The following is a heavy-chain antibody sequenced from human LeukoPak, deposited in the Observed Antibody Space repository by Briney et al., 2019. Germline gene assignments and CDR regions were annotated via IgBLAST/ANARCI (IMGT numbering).Heavy chain of an antibody. CDR3: ARDILTVTTLDGYYYGMDV. CDR2: IYYSGST. V-gene: IGHV4-30-4*01. J-gene: IGHJ6*02. Sequence: SETLSLTCTVSGGSISSGDYYWSWIRQPPGKGLEWIGYIYYSGSTYYNPSLKSRVTISVDTSKNKFSLKLSSVTAADTAVYYCARDILTVTTLDGYYYGMDVWGQGTTVTVSS. D-gene: IGHD4-17*01. CDR1: GGSISSGDYY.